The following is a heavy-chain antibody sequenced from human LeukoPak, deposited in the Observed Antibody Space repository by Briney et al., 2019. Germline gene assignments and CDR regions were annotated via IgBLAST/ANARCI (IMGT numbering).Heavy chain of an antibody. D-gene: IGHD3-3*01. CDR1: GYIFTGYY. CDR3: ARGRGTLGVVSD. CDR2: MNPNSGNT. Sequence: ASVKVSCKASGYIFTGYYMHWVRQAPGQGLEWMGWMNPNSGNTGYAQKFQGRVTITRNTSISTAYMELSSLRSEDTAVYYCARGRGTLGVVSDWGQGTLVTVSS. V-gene: IGHV1-8*03. J-gene: IGHJ4*02.